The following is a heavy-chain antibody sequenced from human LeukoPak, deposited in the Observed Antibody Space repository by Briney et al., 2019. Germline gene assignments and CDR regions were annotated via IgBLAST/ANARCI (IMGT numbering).Heavy chain of an antibody. CDR2: ISAYNGNT. CDR1: GYTFTSYG. D-gene: IGHD2-2*01. J-gene: IGHJ5*02. Sequence: ASVKVSCKASGYTFTSYGISWMRQAPGQGLEWMGWISAYNGNTNYAQKLQGRVTMTTDTSTSTAYMELRSLRSDDTAVYYCARDEDIVVVPAARRGWFDPWGQGTLVTVSS. V-gene: IGHV1-18*01. CDR3: ARDEDIVVVPAARRGWFDP.